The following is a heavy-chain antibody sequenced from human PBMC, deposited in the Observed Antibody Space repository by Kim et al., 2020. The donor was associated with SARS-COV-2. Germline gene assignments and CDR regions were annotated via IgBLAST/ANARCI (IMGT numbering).Heavy chain of an antibody. J-gene: IGHJ4*02. V-gene: IGHV3-30*18. CDR1: GFTFSSYG. CDR3: AKDRGGGGIDY. CDR2: ISYDGSNK. Sequence: GGSLRLSCAASGFTFSSYGMHWVRQAPGKGLEWVAVISYDGSNKYYADSVKGRFTISRDNSKNTLYLQMNSLRAEDTAVYYCAKDRGGGGIDYWGQGTLVTVSS. D-gene: IGHD2-15*01.